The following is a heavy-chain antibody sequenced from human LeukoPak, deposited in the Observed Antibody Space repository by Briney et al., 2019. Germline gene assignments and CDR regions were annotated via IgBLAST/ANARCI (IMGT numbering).Heavy chain of an antibody. J-gene: IGHJ5*02. V-gene: IGHV4-59*01. Sequence: SETLSLTCAVYGGSFSSYYWSWIRQPPGKGLEWIGYIYYSGSTNYNPSLKSRVTISVDTSKNQFSLRLSSVTAADTAVYYCAREFGGVDCSGGSCYDWFDPWGQGTLVTVSS. CDR3: AREFGGVDCSGGSCYDWFDP. CDR1: GGSFSSYY. CDR2: IYYSGST. D-gene: IGHD2-15*01.